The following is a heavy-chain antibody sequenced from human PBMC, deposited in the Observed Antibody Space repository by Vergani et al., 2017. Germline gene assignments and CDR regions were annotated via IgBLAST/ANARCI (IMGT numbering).Heavy chain of an antibody. CDR1: GFTFDDYA. Sequence: EVQLVESGGGLVQPGRSLRLSCAASGFTFDDYAMHWVRQAPGKGLEWVSGISWNSGSIGYADSVKGRFTISRDNSKNTLYLQMNSLRAEDTAVYYCARNGRPGYYYYYMDVWGKGTTVTVSS. J-gene: IGHJ6*03. CDR3: ARNGRPGYYYYYMDV. D-gene: IGHD1-1*01. V-gene: IGHV3-9*01. CDR2: ISWNSGSI.